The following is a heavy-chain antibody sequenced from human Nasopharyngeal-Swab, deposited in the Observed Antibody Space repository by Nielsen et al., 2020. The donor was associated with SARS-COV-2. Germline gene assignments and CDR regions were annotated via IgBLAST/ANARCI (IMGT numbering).Heavy chain of an antibody. Sequence: SETLSLTCTVSGGSISSYYWSWIRQPPGKGLEWIGYIYYSGSTNYNPSLKSRVTISVDTSKNQFSLKLSSVTAADTAVYYCARGGAGVVPSPVLGLGPYYSYYYMDVWGKGTTVTVSS. J-gene: IGHJ6*03. D-gene: IGHD2-2*01. CDR1: GGSISSYY. V-gene: IGHV4-59*12. CDR3: ARGGAGVVPSPVLGLGPYYSYYYMDV. CDR2: IYYSGST.